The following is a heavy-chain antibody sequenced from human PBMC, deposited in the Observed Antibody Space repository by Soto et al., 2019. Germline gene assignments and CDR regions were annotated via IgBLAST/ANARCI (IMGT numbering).Heavy chain of an antibody. Sequence: GGSLRLPCAASGFTFSNAWMSWVRQAPGKGLEWVGRIKSKNDGGTTDYAAPVKGSFTISRDDSKNTLYLQMNSVKTEDTAVYYCTTELRAGYDYWGQGTLVTVSS. J-gene: IGHJ4*02. CDR3: TTELRAGYDY. D-gene: IGHD2-15*01. CDR1: GFTFSNAW. V-gene: IGHV3-15*01. CDR2: IKSKNDGGTT.